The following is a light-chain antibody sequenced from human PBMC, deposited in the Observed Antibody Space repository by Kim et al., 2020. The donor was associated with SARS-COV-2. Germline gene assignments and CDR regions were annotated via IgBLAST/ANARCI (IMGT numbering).Light chain of an antibody. Sequence: GRPVTISCARRSGSMGENDVQWYQQRPGGAPTTLIYEDDQRPSGVPERFSGSIDSSSNSASLTISGLKTGDEADYFCQSYNRSNVIFGGGTQLSAL. CDR3: QSYNRSNVI. J-gene: IGLJ2*01. CDR2: EDD. CDR1: SGSMGEND. V-gene: IGLV6-57*03.